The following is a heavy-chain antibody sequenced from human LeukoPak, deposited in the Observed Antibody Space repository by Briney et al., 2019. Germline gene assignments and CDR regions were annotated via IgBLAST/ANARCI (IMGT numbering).Heavy chain of an antibody. CDR2: IKKDGSEK. CDR1: GFTLSSYW. Sequence: GGSLRLSCAASGFTLSSYWMSWVRQAPGKGLEWVANIKKDGSEKYYVDSVKGRFTISRDNAKTSLYLQMNSLRAEDTAVYYCAKDLTTDYWGQGTLVTVSS. D-gene: IGHD1-14*01. CDR3: AKDLTTDY. V-gene: IGHV3-7*03. J-gene: IGHJ4*02.